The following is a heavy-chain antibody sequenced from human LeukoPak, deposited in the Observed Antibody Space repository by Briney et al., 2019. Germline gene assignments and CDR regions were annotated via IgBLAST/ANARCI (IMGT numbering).Heavy chain of an antibody. CDR2: LNLDGSDK. CDR3: AKGKRYPDY. CDR1: GFTFSESW. Sequence: GGSLRLSCVVSGFTFSESWMSWVRQAPGKGLGWVASLNLDGSDKYYVDSVKGRFTISRDNARNSLYLQMDSLRVEDTAVYYCAKGKRYPDYWGQGTLVTVSS. J-gene: IGHJ4*02. D-gene: IGHD1-1*01. V-gene: IGHV3-7*03.